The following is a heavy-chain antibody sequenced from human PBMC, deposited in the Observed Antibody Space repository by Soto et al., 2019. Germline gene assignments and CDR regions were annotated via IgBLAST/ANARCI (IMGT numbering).Heavy chain of an antibody. J-gene: IGHJ6*02. CDR3: AKGRSYYYYYGVDV. Sequence: DTLSLPFPGSGHPSSRYYWSWIPQPPGKGLEWIGYIYYSGSTNYNPSLKSRVTISVDTSKSTLYLQMNSLRAEDTALYYCAKGRSYYYYYGVDVWGQGTTVTV. CDR1: GHPSSRYY. V-gene: IGHV4-59*12. CDR2: IYYSGST.